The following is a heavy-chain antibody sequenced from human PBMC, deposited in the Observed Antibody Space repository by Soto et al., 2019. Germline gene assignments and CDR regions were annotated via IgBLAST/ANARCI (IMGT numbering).Heavy chain of an antibody. Sequence: PSVTLSLTCTASGGSIISYYCICSRHPALKGLEWIGYIYYSGSTNYSPSLKSRVTTSVDTSKNQFSLKLSSVTSADTAVYYCARDSPGYYYGIFDYWGQRTLVTVSS. CDR1: GGSIISYY. V-gene: IGHV4-59*12. J-gene: IGHJ4*02. D-gene: IGHD3-22*01. CDR2: IYYSGST. CDR3: ARDSPGYYYGIFDY.